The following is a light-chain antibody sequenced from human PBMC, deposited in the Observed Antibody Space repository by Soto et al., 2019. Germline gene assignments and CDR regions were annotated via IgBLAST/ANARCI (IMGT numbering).Light chain of an antibody. CDR3: CSYAGSSTYYV. CDR1: SSDVGSYNL. V-gene: IGLV2-23*02. J-gene: IGLJ1*01. CDR2: EVS. Sequence: QSVLTQPASGSGSPGQSITISCTGTSSDVGSYNLVSWYQQRPGKAPKLMIYEVSKRPSGVSNRFSGSKSGNTASLTISGLQAEDEADYYCCSYAGSSTYYVFGPGTKVTVL.